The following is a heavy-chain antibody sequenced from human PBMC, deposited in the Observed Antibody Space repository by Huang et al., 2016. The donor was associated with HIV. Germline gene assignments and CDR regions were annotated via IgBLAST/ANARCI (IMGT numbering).Heavy chain of an antibody. V-gene: IGHV3-33*04. CDR1: GFILSNYG. Sequence: VQLIESGGGVVQPGKSLRLSCATSGFILSNYGMHWVRQAPGKGLNGVAFIRNDGMKKNYADSVRGRFTVGRDNGNNTLVLQMRSLGVDDTAVYYCARGDYYDSSGYHPGYFDYWGQGILVTVSS. J-gene: IGHJ4*02. D-gene: IGHD3-22*01. CDR2: IRNDGMKK. CDR3: ARGDYYDSSGYHPGYFDY.